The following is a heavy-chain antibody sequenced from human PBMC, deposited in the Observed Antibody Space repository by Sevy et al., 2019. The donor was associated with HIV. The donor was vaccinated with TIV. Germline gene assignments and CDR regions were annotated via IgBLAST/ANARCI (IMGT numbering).Heavy chain of an antibody. D-gene: IGHD1-26*01. CDR2: IWYDGSNT. Sequence: GGSLILSCAASGFIFSYYGMHWVRQAPGKGLEWVAVIWYDGSNTIYADSVKGRFTISRDNSKNILYLQMNSLRDEDTAVYYCARDPHEIMLSGSYYLYWGQGTRVTVSS. V-gene: IGHV3-33*01. CDR3: ARDPHEIMLSGSYYLY. J-gene: IGHJ4*02. CDR1: GFIFSYYG.